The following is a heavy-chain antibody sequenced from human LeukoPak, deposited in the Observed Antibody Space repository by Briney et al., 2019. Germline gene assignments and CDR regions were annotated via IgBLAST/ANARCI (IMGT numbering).Heavy chain of an antibody. CDR2: IYTSGST. D-gene: IGHD6-19*01. V-gene: IGHV4-4*07. CDR1: GGSISSYY. CDR3: ARGRSRGPKVWFDP. J-gene: IGHJ5*02. Sequence: PSETLSLTCTVSGGSISSYYWSWIRQPAGKGLEWIGRIYTSGSTNYNPSLKSRVTISVDTSKNQLSLKLSSVTAADTAVYYCARGRSRGPKVWFDPWGQGTLVTVSS.